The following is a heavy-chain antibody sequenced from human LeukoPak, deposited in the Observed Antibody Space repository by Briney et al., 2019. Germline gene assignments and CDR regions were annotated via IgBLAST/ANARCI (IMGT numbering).Heavy chain of an antibody. V-gene: IGHV3-23*01. J-gene: IGHJ4*02. CDR1: RFTFSSYA. CDR2: ISDGGGST. Sequence: GGSLRLSCAASRFTFSSYAMSWVRQAPGKGLEWVSTISDGGGSTSYADSVKGRFTISRDNSENTLYLQMNSLRAEDTAVYYCAKGAIRGHDYWGQGTLVTVSS. CDR3: AKGAIRGHDY. D-gene: IGHD3-10*01.